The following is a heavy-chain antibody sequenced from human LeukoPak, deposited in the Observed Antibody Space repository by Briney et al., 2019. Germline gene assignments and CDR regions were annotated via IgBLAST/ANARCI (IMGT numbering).Heavy chain of an antibody. D-gene: IGHD3-10*01. CDR3: ARDYYGSGSYPYYFDY. Sequence: PGGSLRLSCAASGFTFSSYGMHWVRQAPGKGLEWVAFIRYDGSHKYYADSVKGRFTISRDNAKNSLYLQMNSLRAEDTAVYYCARDYYGSGSYPYYFDYWGQGTLVTVSS. CDR1: GFTFSSYG. CDR2: IRYDGSHK. V-gene: IGHV3-30*02. J-gene: IGHJ4*02.